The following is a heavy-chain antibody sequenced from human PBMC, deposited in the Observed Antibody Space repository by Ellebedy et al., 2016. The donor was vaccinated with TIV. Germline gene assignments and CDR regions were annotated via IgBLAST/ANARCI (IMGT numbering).Heavy chain of an antibody. CDR3: AKGRGYSYDVCDI. CDR1: GYTFSNYY. Sequence: AASVKVSCKASGYTFSNYYMHWVRQAPGQGLEWMGIINSSDDTKSYAQNFQGRVTVTRDTSTSTVYMQLSSLRSEDTAVYYCAKGRGYSYDVCDIWGQGTMVTVSS. J-gene: IGHJ3*02. V-gene: IGHV1-46*01. CDR2: INSSDDTK. D-gene: IGHD5-18*01.